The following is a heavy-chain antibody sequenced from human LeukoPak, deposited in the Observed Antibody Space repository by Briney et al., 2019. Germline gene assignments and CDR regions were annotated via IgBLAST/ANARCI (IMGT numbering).Heavy chain of an antibody. Sequence: PSETLSLTCTVSGGSISSSNYYWGWIRPPPGKGLECIGSIYYSGSIYNNPSLKSRVTISVDTSKNQFSLKLTSVTAADTAVYYCARQRGYCSGGSCYGMFDYWGQGTLVTVSS. V-gene: IGHV4-39*01. J-gene: IGHJ4*02. CDR3: ARQRGYCSGGSCYGMFDY. CDR2: IYYSGSI. D-gene: IGHD2-15*01. CDR1: GGSISSSNYY.